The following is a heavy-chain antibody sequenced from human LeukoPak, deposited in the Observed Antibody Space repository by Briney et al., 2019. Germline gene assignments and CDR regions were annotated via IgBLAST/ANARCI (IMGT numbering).Heavy chain of an antibody. D-gene: IGHD2-15*01. CDR3: ARDVIGDLVGAFDI. V-gene: IGHV3-33*08. CDR1: GFTFSSSA. CDR2: IWYDGSNK. Sequence: QTGGSLRLSCAASGFTFSSSAMSWVRQAPGKGLEWVAVIWYDGSNKYYADSVKGRFTISRDNIKNSLYLQMDSLRAEDTAVYYCARDVIGDLVGAFDIWGQGTMVTVSS. J-gene: IGHJ3*02.